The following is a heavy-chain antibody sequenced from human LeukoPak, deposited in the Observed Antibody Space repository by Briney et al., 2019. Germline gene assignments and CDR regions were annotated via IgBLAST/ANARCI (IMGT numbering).Heavy chain of an antibody. J-gene: IGHJ5*02. V-gene: IGHV1-18*01. D-gene: IGHD2-2*01. CDR1: GYAFTTYD. Sequence: ASVRVSCKTSGYAFTTYDISWVRQAPGQGPEWMGWISTSNGQTKYAQNFQGRITLTTDAYTSTAYMDLMSLRSDDTAVYYCAREGYCSSTSCPNWFDPWGQGTLVTVSS. CDR3: AREGYCSSTSCPNWFDP. CDR2: ISTSNGQT.